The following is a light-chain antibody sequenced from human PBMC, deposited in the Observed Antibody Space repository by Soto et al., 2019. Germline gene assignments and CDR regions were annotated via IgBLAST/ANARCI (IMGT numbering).Light chain of an antibody. CDR3: QQRSNWRVT. CDR2: DAS. V-gene: IGKV3-11*01. Sequence: EIVLTQSPATLSLSPGERATLSCRASQSVSSYLAWYQQKPGQAPRLLIYDASNRATGIPARSSGSGSGTDFTLTISSLEPEDFAVYYCQQRSNWRVTFGGGTKVEIK. CDR1: QSVSSY. J-gene: IGKJ4*01.